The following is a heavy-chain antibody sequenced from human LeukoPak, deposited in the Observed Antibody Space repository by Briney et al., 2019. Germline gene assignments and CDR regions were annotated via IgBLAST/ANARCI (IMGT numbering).Heavy chain of an antibody. CDR3: ARGRGGTVVRGYLDY. D-gene: IGHD3-10*01. CDR2: NSNSGNK. Sequence: NSNSGNKGYAQKFQGRVTMTRDTSINTAYMELHSLTSEDTAVYYCARGRGGTVVRGYLDYWGQGPLVTVSS. V-gene: IGHV1-8*01. J-gene: IGHJ4*02.